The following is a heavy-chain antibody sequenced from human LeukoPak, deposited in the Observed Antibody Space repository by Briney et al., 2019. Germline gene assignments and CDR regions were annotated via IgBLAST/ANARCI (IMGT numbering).Heavy chain of an antibody. Sequence: PGGSLRLSCVASGFTVSRNYMSWVRQAPGKGLEWVSLIYSGGSTYYADSVKGRFTISRDNSKNTLYVQMSSLRAEDTAVYYCAAHSSGYLGWFDPWGQGTLVTVSS. D-gene: IGHD3-22*01. CDR1: GFTVSRNY. CDR2: IYSGGST. J-gene: IGHJ5*02. CDR3: AAHSSGYLGWFDP. V-gene: IGHV3-66*01.